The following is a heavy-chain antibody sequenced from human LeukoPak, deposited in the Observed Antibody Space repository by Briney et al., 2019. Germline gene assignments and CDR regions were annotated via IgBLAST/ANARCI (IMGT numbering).Heavy chain of an antibody. Sequence: GGSLRLSCAASGFTFSSYGMNWVRQAPGKGLEWVSFIYSDNTHYSDSVKGRFTISRDNSKNTLYLQMNSLRAEDTAVYYCARRAGAYSHPYDYWGQGTLVTVSS. CDR1: GFTFSSYG. CDR2: IYSDNT. J-gene: IGHJ4*02. V-gene: IGHV3-53*01. D-gene: IGHD4/OR15-4a*01. CDR3: ARRAGAYSHPYDY.